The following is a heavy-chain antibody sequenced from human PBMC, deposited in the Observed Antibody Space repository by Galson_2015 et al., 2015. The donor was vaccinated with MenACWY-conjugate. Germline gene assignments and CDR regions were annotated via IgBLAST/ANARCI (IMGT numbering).Heavy chain of an antibody. CDR1: GFTFSSYA. J-gene: IGHJ4*02. D-gene: IGHD6-13*01. CDR2: ISGSGGST. V-gene: IGHV3-23*01. CDR3: ARARMVIAAAGTFDY. Sequence: SLRLSCAASGFTFSSYAMSWVRQAPGKGLEWVSAISGSGGSTYYADSVKGRFTISRDNAKNSLYLQMNSLRAEDTAVYYCARARMVIAAAGTFDYWGQGTLVTVSS.